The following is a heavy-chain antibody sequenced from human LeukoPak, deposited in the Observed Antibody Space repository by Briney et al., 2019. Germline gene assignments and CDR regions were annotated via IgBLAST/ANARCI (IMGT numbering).Heavy chain of an antibody. D-gene: IGHD6-13*01. CDR3: ARDGDGSSWYGYYYYYMDV. Sequence: ASVKVSCKASGYTFTNYYMHWVRQAPGQGLEWMGIINPSGGSTSYAQKFQGRVTMTRDMSTSTVYMELSSLRSEDTAVYYCARDGDGSSWYGYYYYYMDVWGKGTTVTVSS. V-gene: IGHV1-46*01. CDR1: GYTFTNYY. J-gene: IGHJ6*03. CDR2: INPSGGST.